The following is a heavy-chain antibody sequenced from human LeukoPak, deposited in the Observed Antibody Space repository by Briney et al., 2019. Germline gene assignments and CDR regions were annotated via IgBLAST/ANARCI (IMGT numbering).Heavy chain of an antibody. D-gene: IGHD2-15*01. V-gene: IGHV3-49*04. CDR3: TREVIVVVVAATEDAFDI. CDR1: GFTFGDYA. CDR2: IRSKAYGGTT. J-gene: IGHJ3*02. Sequence: GGSKRLSCTASGFTFGDYAMSWVRQAPGKGLEWVGFIRSKAYGGTTEYAASVKGRFTISRDDSKSIAYLQMNSLKTEDTAVYYCTREVIVVVVAATEDAFDIWGQGTMVTVSS.